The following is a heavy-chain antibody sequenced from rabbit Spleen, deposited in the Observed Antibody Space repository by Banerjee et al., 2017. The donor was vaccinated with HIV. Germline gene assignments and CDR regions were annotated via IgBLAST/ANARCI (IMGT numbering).Heavy chain of an antibody. CDR2: IYTGSDST. J-gene: IGHJ4*01. CDR3: VRGWSGGIDNYVDYFNL. Sequence: QQQLEESGGGLVKPEGSLTLTCTASGFDLSSYYYMCWVRQAPGKGLEWIACIYTGSDSTYYASWAKGRFTISKTASTTVTLQMTSLTAADTATYFCVRGWSGGIDNYVDYFNLWGPGTLVTVS. CDR1: GFDLSSYYY. D-gene: IGHD4-2*01. V-gene: IGHV1S45*01.